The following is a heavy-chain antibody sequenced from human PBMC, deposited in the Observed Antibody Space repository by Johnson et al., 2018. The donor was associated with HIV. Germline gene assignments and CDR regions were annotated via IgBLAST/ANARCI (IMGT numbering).Heavy chain of an antibody. J-gene: IGHJ3*02. CDR2: ISYDGSNK. Sequence: QVQLVESGGGVVQPGRSLRLSCAASGFTFSSYAIHWVRQAPGKGLAWVAVISYDGSNKYYADSVKGRFTISRDNSKNTLYLQMNSLRAEDTAVYYCARDGAGTGEGLDAFDIWGQGTMVTVSS. CDR3: ARDGAGTGEGLDAFDI. D-gene: IGHD7-27*01. V-gene: IGHV3-30*04. CDR1: GFTFSSYA.